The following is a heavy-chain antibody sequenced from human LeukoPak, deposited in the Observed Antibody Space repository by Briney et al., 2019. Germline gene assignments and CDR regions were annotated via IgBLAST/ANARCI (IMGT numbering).Heavy chain of an antibody. CDR2: IYHSGST. CDR1: GYSISSGYY. Sequence: SETLSLTCTVSGYSISSGYYWGWIRQPPGKGLEWIGSIYHSGSTYYNPSLKSRVTISVDTSKNQFSLKLSSVTAADTAVYYCARDGEWELGDSFDYWGQGTLVTVSS. CDR3: ARDGEWELGDSFDY. D-gene: IGHD1-26*01. J-gene: IGHJ4*02. V-gene: IGHV4-38-2*02.